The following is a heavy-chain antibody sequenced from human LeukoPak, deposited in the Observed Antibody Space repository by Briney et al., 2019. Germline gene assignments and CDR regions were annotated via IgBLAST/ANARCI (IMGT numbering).Heavy chain of an antibody. V-gene: IGHV2-5*02. CDR3: VHRRQYCGGDRYPVFDY. CDR2: IYRDDDK. Sequence: SGPTLVKPTQTLTLTCTFSGFSLSTSGVGVGWIRQPPGKALEWLALIYRDDDKRYSPSLKSRLTITKDTSKNQVVLTMTNMDPVDTATYYCVHRRQYCGGDRYPVFDYWGQGTLVTVSS. D-gene: IGHD2-21*02. J-gene: IGHJ4*02. CDR1: GFSLSTSGVG.